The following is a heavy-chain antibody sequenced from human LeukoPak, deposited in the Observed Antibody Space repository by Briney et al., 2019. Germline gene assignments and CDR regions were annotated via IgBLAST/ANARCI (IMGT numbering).Heavy chain of an antibody. CDR3: ARGDSSGWYYFDY. CDR2: IYYSGST. V-gene: IGHV4-39*01. D-gene: IGHD6-19*01. Sequence: PSETLSLTCTVSGGSISSSSYYWGWIRQPPGKGLEWIGSIYYSGSTYYNPSLKSRVTISVDTSKNQFSLKPSSVTAADTAVYYCARGDSSGWYYFDYWGQGTLVTVSS. J-gene: IGHJ4*02. CDR1: GGSISSSSYY.